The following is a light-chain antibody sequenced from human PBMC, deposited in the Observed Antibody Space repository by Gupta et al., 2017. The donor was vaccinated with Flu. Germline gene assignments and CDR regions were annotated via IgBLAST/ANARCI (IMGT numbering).Light chain of an antibody. J-gene: IGLJ1*01. CDR2: EVS. V-gene: IGLV2-14*01. CDR3: CSWRTHSTLG. Sequence: QSALTQPASVSGSPGQSITISCTGTSSDIGVSNYVSWYQQQPGEAPKLLIVEVSNRPSGISDRVAGSNSGNTASLTISGLQTEDDAYYYCCSWRTHSTLGFGTGTTVTVL. CDR1: SSDIGVSNY.